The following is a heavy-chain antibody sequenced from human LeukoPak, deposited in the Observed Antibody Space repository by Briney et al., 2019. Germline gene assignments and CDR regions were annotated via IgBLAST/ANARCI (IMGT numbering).Heavy chain of an antibody. Sequence: GRSLRLSCAASGFTFSSYGMHWVRQAPGKGLEWVAVISYDGSNKYYADSVKGRFSISRDNSKNTLYLQMNSLRAEDTAVYYCARAPEDSSGYYLYYFDYWGQGTLVTVSS. CDR3: ARAPEDSSGYYLYYFDY. J-gene: IGHJ4*02. D-gene: IGHD3-22*01. CDR2: ISYDGSNK. V-gene: IGHV3-30*03. CDR1: GFTFSSYG.